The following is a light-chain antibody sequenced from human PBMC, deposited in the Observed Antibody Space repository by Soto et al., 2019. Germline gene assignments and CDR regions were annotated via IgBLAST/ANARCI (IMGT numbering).Light chain of an antibody. CDR3: QHYGGMWT. CDR2: DAS. CDR1: QSISNR. V-gene: IGKV1-5*01. Sequence: DIQMTQSPSTLSASVGDRVTITCRASQSISNRLAWYQQKPGKATKVLIYDASILESGVPSRFSGSGSGTEFILTFSSLQPDDFAGYCCQHYGGMWTFGQGTKVVMK. J-gene: IGKJ1*01.